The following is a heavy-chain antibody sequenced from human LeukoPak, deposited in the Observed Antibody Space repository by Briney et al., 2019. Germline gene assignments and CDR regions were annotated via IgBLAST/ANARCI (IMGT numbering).Heavy chain of an antibody. CDR1: GFTFSSYA. J-gene: IGHJ4*02. Sequence: GGSLRLSCAASGFTFSSYAMSWVRQAPGRGLEWVSAISGRGVSTYYADSVKGRFTISRDNSKNRLYLQMNSLRAEDTAVYYCAKAGDAWGYNSPLGGRFDYWGQGTLVTVSS. V-gene: IGHV3-23*01. CDR2: ISGRGVST. CDR3: AKAGDAWGYNSPLGGRFDY. D-gene: IGHD5-24*01.